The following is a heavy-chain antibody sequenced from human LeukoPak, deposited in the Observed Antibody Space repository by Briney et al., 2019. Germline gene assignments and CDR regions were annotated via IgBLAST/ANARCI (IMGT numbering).Heavy chain of an antibody. J-gene: IGHJ1*01. D-gene: IGHD6-19*01. CDR1: GFSFTNYW. V-gene: IGHV3-7*01. CDR2: TNQDGNQK. Sequence: GGSLRLSCAASGFSFTNYWMYWVRQAPGKGLEWLANTNQDGNQKDSVDSVKGRFTISRDNAKKSLYLQMNSLRAEDTAVYFCASGANSGFWGQGTLVTVSS. CDR3: ASGANSGF.